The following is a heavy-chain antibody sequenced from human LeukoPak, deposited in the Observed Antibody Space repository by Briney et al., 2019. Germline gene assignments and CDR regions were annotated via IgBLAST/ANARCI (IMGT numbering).Heavy chain of an antibody. CDR1: GYTFNNHY. CDR3: ARRKYYLYYFDY. V-gene: IGHV1-46*02. D-gene: IGHD3-10*01. J-gene: IGHJ4*02. Sequence: ASVTVSCKASGYTFNNHYMYWVRQAPGQGLEWMGVINPSGGSTSYAQKFQGRVTMTRDTSTRTVYMEVNSLRSEDTAVYYCARRKYYLYYFDYWGQGTLVTVSS. CDR2: INPSGGST.